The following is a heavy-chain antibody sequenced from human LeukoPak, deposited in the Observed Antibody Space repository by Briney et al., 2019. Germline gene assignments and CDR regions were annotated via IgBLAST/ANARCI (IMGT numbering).Heavy chain of an antibody. D-gene: IGHD3-3*01. CDR1: GYTFTGYY. Sequence: ASVKVSCKASGYTFTGYYMHWVRQAPGQGLEWMGWINPNSGGTNYAQKFQGRVTMTRDTFISTAYMELSRLRSDDTAVYYCARDSPLVYDFWSGFDIWGQGTMVTVSS. CDR3: ARDSPLVYDFWSGFDI. CDR2: INPNSGGT. V-gene: IGHV1-2*02. J-gene: IGHJ3*02.